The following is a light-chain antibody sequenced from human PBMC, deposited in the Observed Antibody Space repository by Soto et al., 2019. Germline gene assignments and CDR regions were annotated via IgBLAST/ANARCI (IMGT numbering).Light chain of an antibody. CDR1: QSISSY. CDR2: DAS. J-gene: IGKJ5*01. Sequence: DIQMTQSPSSLSASVGDRVTITCRASQSISSYLNWYQQKPGKAPKLLIYDASNRATGIPARFSGSGSGTDFTLTIRSLEPEDFAIYYCQQRTNWPLTTFGHGTRLEIK. V-gene: IGKV1-39*01. CDR3: QQRTNWPLTT.